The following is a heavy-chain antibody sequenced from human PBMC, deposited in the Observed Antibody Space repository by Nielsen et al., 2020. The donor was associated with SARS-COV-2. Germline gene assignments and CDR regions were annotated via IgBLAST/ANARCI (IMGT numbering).Heavy chain of an antibody. Sequence: GESLKISCAASGFTFSSYSMNWVRQAPGKGLEWVSSISSSSSYIYYADSVKGRFTISRDNAKNSLYLQMNSLRAEDTAVYYCARDWFYGSGSYYNVAAYYYYGMDVWGQGTTVTVSS. J-gene: IGHJ6*02. CDR3: ARDWFYGSGSYYNVAAYYYYGMDV. CDR2: ISSSSSYI. CDR1: GFTFSSYS. V-gene: IGHV3-21*04. D-gene: IGHD3-10*01.